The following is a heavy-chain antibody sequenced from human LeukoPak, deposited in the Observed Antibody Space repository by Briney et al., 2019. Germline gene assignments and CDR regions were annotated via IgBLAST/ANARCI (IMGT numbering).Heavy chain of an antibody. Sequence: GGSLRLSCAASGFTFSSYEMNWVRQAPGKGLEWVSYISSSGSTIYYADSVKGRFTISRDNAKNSLYLQMNSLRAEDTAVYYCARDRGFLEWLLMTDAFDIWGQGTMVTVSS. J-gene: IGHJ3*02. D-gene: IGHD3-3*01. CDR3: ARDRGFLEWLLMTDAFDI. CDR1: GFTFSSYE. CDR2: ISSSGSTI. V-gene: IGHV3-48*03.